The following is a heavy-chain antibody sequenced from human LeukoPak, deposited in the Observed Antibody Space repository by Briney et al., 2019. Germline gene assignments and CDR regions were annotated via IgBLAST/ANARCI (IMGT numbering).Heavy chain of an antibody. J-gene: IGHJ4*02. Sequence: SETLSLTCTVSGGSISSSSYYWGWIRQPPGKGLEWIGSMYSSGTTHYSPSLKSRVTMSVDTSKNQFSLRLSSVTAADTAVYYCAREGGSYRSFDYWGQGTLVTVSS. CDR1: GGSISSSSYY. D-gene: IGHD1-26*01. V-gene: IGHV4-39*07. CDR3: AREGGSYRSFDY. CDR2: MYSSGTT.